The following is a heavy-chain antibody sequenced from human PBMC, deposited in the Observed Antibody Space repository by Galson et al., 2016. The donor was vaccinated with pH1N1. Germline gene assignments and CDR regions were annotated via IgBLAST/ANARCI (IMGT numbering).Heavy chain of an antibody. J-gene: IGHJ6*02. CDR1: GFTFSRYG. D-gene: IGHD3-22*01. CDR2: ISYDGRNE. V-gene: IGHV3-30*18. CDR3: AKDRDSSGPQHHYYYGMDI. Sequence: SLRLSCAASGFTFSRYGMHGVRQTPGKGLEWVAVISYDGRNEYYADSVKGRFTISRDNSRSTLYLQLNSLRGDDTAVYYCAKDRDSSGPQHHYYYGMDIWGRGTTVTVSS.